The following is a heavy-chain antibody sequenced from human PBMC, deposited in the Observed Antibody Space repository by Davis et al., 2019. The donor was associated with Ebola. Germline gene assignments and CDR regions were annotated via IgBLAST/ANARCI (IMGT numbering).Heavy chain of an antibody. CDR3: AKDNKEGYFDY. CDR1: GFTFSSYG. J-gene: IGHJ4*02. V-gene: IGHV3-30*18. Sequence: GESLKISCAASGFTFSSYGMHWVRQAPGKGLEWVAVISYDGSNKYYADSVKGRFTISRDNSKNTLYLQMNSLRAEDTAVYYCAKDNKEGYFDYWGQGTLVTVSS. CDR2: ISYDGSNK.